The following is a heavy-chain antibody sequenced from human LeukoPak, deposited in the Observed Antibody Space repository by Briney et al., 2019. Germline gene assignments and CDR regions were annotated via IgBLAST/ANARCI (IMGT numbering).Heavy chain of an antibody. CDR2: ISGSGTTT. D-gene: IGHD2-21*02. CDR3: ARDGFLGPVTAYLDY. Sequence: GGSLLLSCAASGFTFSSYVMGWVRPAPGKGLEWVSAISGSGTTTYYADAVKGRFTISRDNARNTLYLQMNSLRAEDAAVYYCARDGFLGPVTAYLDYWGQGTPVTVSS. V-gene: IGHV3-23*01. CDR1: GFTFSSYV. J-gene: IGHJ4*02.